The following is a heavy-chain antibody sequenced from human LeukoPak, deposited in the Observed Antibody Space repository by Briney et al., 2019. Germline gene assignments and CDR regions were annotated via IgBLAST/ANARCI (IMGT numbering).Heavy chain of an antibody. D-gene: IGHD3-3*01. Sequence: PGGSLRLSCAASGFTFSSYWMSWVRQAPGKGLEWVANIKQDGSEKYYVDSVKGLFTISRDNAKNSLYLQMNSLRAEDTAVYYCARIGIRGFWSGLDAFDIWVQGTMVTVSS. V-gene: IGHV3-7*01. J-gene: IGHJ3*02. CDR2: IKQDGSEK. CDR3: ARIGIRGFWSGLDAFDI. CDR1: GFTFSSYW.